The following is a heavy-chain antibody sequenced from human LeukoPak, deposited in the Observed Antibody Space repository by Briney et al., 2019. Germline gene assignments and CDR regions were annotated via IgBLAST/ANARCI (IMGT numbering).Heavy chain of an antibody. Sequence: QSVRSLRLSCAASGFTFSNYAMPWVRQTPGKGLEWVAFVSYDGSWDSHSDSVKGRFTISRDDSKNTLYLQMTRLRAEDTAVYYCTREERGYIPAFWGQGTLVTVSS. CDR2: VSYDGSWD. CDR3: TREERGYIPAF. J-gene: IGHJ4*02. V-gene: IGHV3-30*01. CDR1: GFTFSNYA. D-gene: IGHD3-16*02.